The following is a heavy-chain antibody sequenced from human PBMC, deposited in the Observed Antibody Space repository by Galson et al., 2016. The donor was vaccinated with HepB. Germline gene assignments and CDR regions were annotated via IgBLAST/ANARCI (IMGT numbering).Heavy chain of an antibody. D-gene: IGHD5-24*01. CDR3: ARVRVGYNHYYFYGMDV. CDR1: GGTFTSYA. J-gene: IGHJ6*02. Sequence: SVKVSCKASGGTFTSYAISWVRQAPGQGLEWMGGIIPIFGTSNYAQKFQGRVTSTADESTSTAYRELSSLRSKDTAVYYCARVRVGYNHYYFYGMDVWGQGTTVTVSS. CDR2: IIPIFGTS. V-gene: IGHV1-69*13.